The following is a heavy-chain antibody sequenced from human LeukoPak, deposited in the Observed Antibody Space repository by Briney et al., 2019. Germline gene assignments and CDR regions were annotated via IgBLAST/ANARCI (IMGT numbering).Heavy chain of an antibody. CDR2: IFYSGAT. D-gene: IGHD4-17*01. CDR1: GCSVSGDTYY. V-gene: IGHV4-61*01. CDR3: ARLGGDSGDYQFRDY. J-gene: IGHJ4*02. Sequence: PSETLSLTCTVSGCSVSGDTYYWTWIRQPPGKTLEWIVYIFYSGATNYNPSLKSRVAISIDRSKSQFSLKLSSVTAADTAVYYCARLGGDSGDYQFRDYWGQGTLVAVSS.